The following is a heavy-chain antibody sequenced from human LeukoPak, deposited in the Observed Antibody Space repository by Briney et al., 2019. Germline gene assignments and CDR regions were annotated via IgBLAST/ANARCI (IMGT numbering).Heavy chain of an antibody. J-gene: IGHJ4*02. CDR3: ARGGSYAHY. CDR2: INSGGSAI. V-gene: IGHV3-48*03. D-gene: IGHD1-26*01. Sequence: PGGSLRLSCAASGFTFNSYEMNWVRQAPGKGLEWVSYINSGGSAIYYADSVKGRFTISGDNAKNSLYLQMNSLRSDDTAVYYCARGGSYAHYWGQGTLVTVSS. CDR1: GFTFNSYE.